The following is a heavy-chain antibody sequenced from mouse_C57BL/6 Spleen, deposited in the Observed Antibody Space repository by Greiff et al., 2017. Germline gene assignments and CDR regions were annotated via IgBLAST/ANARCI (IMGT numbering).Heavy chain of an antibody. D-gene: IGHD1-1*01. V-gene: IGHV1-9*01. CDR1: GYTFPGYW. J-gene: IGHJ2*01. CDR3: ARHSHYYGRSY. Sequence: VQLQQSGAELMKPGASVKLSCKATGYTFPGYWIAWVQQRPGPGLEWIGEILPGSGSTNYNEKFKGKATFTADTSSNTAYMQLSSLTTEDSAIYYFARHSHYYGRSYWGQGTTLTVAS. CDR2: ILPGSGST.